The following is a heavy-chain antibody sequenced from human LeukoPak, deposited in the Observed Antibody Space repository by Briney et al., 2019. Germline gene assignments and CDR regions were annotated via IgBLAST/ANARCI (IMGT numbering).Heavy chain of an antibody. CDR3: ARVRRRLGRHLDY. J-gene: IGHJ4*02. CDR1: GGSSSSSNW. Sequence: SETLSLTCAVSGGSSSSSNWWNWVRQPPGKGLEWIGEIDHSGRTNYNPSLKSRVTISVDKSKNQISLKLSSVTAADTAVYYCARVRRRLGRHLDYWGQGTLVTVSS. V-gene: IGHV4-4*02. D-gene: IGHD6-19*01. CDR2: IDHSGRT.